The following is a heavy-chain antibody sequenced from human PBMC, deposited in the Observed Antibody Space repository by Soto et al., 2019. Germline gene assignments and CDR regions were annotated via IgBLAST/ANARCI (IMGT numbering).Heavy chain of an antibody. J-gene: IGHJ4*02. CDR1: GYSITSGFY. Sequence: ASETLSLTCGVSGYSITSGFYWGWVRQSPGKGLEWIGSISYSAKTFYNPSLASRLSIAVGTSMNQFSLRLTSVTAADTALYYCTRGAGAPWVRFDSWGQGTLVTVSS. CDR3: TRGAGAPWVRFDS. V-gene: IGHV4-38-2*01. D-gene: IGHD3-22*01. CDR2: ISYSAKT.